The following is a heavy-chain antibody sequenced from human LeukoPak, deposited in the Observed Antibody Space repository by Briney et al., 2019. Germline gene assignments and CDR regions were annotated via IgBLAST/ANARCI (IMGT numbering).Heavy chain of an antibody. V-gene: IGHV4-39*01. Sequence: SETLSLTCTVSGGSISSSSYYWGWIRQPPGKGLEWIGTIYYGGTTYYNPSLKSRVTISVDTSKNQFSLELASVTAADTAVYYCARLGDDGSGWYYFDYWGQGTLVTVSS. J-gene: IGHJ4*02. CDR2: IYYGGTT. CDR1: GGSISSSSYY. D-gene: IGHD6-19*01. CDR3: ARLGDDGSGWYYFDY.